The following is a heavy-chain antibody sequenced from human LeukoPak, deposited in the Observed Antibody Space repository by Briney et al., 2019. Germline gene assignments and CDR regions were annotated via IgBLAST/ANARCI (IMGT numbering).Heavy chain of an antibody. CDR1: GYTFTSYP. Sequence: ASVKVSCKASGYTFTSYPMHWVRQAPGQRLKWMGWINPGDGNTKYSQKLQGRVTMTTNTSTSTAYMELRSLRSDDTAVYYCAIRFLEYWGQGTLVTVSS. CDR2: INPGDGNT. CDR3: AIRFLEY. D-gene: IGHD3-3*01. J-gene: IGHJ4*02. V-gene: IGHV1-3*01.